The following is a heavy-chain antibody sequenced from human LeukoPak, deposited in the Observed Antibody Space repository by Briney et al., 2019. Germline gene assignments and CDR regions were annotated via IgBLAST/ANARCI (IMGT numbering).Heavy chain of an antibody. V-gene: IGHV4-39*01. CDR3: ARHSGRGYFDY. J-gene: IGHJ4*02. Sequence: SETLSLTCTVSGGSISSYYWGWIRQPPGKGLEWIGSIYYSGTTYYNPSLKSRVTISVDTSKNQFSLKLSSVTAADTALYYCARHSGRGYFDYWGQGTLVTVSS. CDR1: GGSISSYY. D-gene: IGHD2-15*01. CDR2: IYYSGTT.